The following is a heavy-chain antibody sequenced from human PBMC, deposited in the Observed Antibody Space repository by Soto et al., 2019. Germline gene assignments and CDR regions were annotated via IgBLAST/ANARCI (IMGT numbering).Heavy chain of an antibody. CDR3: TRGRNTAGSEFDY. D-gene: IGHD3-10*01. J-gene: IGHJ4*02. CDR1: GFTFSSTG. Sequence: GGSLRLSCVASGFTFSSTGMHWVRQAPGKGPEWVAGITYDGTRTFYRDSVRGRFTISRDNSKNTLYLQMNGLGAEDTAVFYCTRGRNTAGSEFDYWGQGTLVTVSS. CDR2: ITYDGTRT. V-gene: IGHV3-30*03.